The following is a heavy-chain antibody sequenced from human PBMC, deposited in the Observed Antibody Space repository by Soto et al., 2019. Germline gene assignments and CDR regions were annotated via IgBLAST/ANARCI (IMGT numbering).Heavy chain of an antibody. J-gene: IGHJ6*02. CDR1: GGTFSSYA. CDR3: ASLPSLDPDYYYGMDV. CDR2: IIPIFGTA. V-gene: IGHV1-69*13. Sequence: SVKVSCKASGGTFSSYAISWVRQAPGQGLEWMGGIIPIFGTANYAQKFQGRVTITADESTSTAYMELSSLRSEDTAVYYCASLPSLDPDYYYGMDVWGQGTTVTSP.